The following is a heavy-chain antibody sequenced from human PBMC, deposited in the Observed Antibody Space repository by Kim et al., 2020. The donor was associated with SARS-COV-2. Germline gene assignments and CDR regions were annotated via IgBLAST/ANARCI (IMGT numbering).Heavy chain of an antibody. CDR1: GGSISSGGYY. D-gene: IGHD3-3*01. V-gene: IGHV4-31*03. CDR2: IYYSGST. CDR3: ARGASITIFGVVILGGAFDP. J-gene: IGHJ5*02. Sequence: TLSLTCTVSGGSISSGGYYWSWIRQHPGKGLEWIGYIYYSGSTYYNPSLKSRATISVDTSKNQFSLKLSSVTAADTAVYYCARGASITIFGVVILGGAFDPWGQGTLVTVSS.